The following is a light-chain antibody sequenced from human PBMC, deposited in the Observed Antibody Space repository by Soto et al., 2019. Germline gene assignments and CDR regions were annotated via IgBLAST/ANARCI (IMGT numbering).Light chain of an antibody. CDR3: QQYYSFPYT. J-gene: IGKJ2*01. V-gene: IGKV3D-15*01. Sequence: PGETATLSCRASQSVRSHLAWYQQRPGQPPRLLIYDASYRATGVPLRFSGSGSGTDFTLTISCLQSEDFATYYCQQYYSFPYTFGQGTKVDIK. CDR1: QSVRSH. CDR2: DAS.